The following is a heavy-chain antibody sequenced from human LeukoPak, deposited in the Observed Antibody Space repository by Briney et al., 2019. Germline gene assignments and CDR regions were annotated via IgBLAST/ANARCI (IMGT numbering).Heavy chain of an antibody. Sequence: PGGSLRLSCAASGFTFSSYWMHWVRQAPGKGLVWVSRINSDGSSTSYADSVKGRFTISRDNAKNTLYLQMNSLRAEDTAVYYCARDLVGDYVGVYYYYYGMDVWGQGTTVTVSS. CDR3: ARDLVGDYVGVYYYYYGMDV. J-gene: IGHJ6*02. V-gene: IGHV3-74*01. CDR1: GFTFSSYW. CDR2: INSDGSST. D-gene: IGHD4-17*01.